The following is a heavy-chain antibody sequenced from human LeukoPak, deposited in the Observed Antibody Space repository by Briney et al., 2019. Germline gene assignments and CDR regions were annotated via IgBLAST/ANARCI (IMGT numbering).Heavy chain of an antibody. V-gene: IGHV7-4-1*02. D-gene: IGHD3-9*01. CDR1: GYTFTSYA. Sequence: ASVKVSCKASGYTFTSYAMNWVRQAPGQGLEWMGWINPNTGNPTYAQGFTGRFVFSLDTSVSTAYLQISSLKAEDTAVYYCARDWSFDWLLTNWFDPWGQGTLVTVSS. CDR2: INPNTGNP. CDR3: ARDWSFDWLLTNWFDP. J-gene: IGHJ5*02.